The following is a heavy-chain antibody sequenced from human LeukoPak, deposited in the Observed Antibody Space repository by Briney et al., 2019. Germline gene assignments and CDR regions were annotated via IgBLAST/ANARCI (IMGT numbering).Heavy chain of an antibody. CDR1: GYTFTSYY. J-gene: IGHJ5*02. D-gene: IGHD2-2*01. CDR2: INPSGGST. CDR3: AREGSAIYCSSTSCSHRWFDP. V-gene: IGHV1-46*01. Sequence: ASVTVSCKASGYTFTSYYMHWVRQAPGQGLEWMGIINPSGGSTSYAQKFQGRVTMTRDTSTSTVYMELSSLRSEDTAVYYCAREGSAIYCSSTSCSHRWFDPWGQGALVTVSS.